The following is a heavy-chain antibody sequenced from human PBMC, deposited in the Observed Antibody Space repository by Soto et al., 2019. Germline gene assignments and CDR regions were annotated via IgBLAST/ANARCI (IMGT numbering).Heavy chain of an antibody. V-gene: IGHV3-21*06. CDR3: TRGLPRILLVRGPVDV. D-gene: IGHD3-10*01. Sequence: EVQLVESGGGLVKPGGSLRLSCAASGFSFNNYDMNWVRQAPGKGLEWVSYISTTSSYIYYAESVKSRFTISRDNAKNSLFLQMNSLRAEDTALYYCTRGLPRILLVRGPVDVWGKGTMVTVSS. CDR2: ISTTSSYI. J-gene: IGHJ6*04. CDR1: GFSFNNYD.